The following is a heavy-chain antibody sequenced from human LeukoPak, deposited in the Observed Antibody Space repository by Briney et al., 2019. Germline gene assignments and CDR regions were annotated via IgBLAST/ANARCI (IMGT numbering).Heavy chain of an antibody. V-gene: IGHV3-30-3*01. CDR1: GFTFSSYA. CDR2: ISYDGSNK. CDR3: ARALSPFDY. Sequence: GGSLRLSCAASGFTFSSYAMHWVRQAPGKGLEWVAVISYDGSNKYYADSVKGRCTISRDNSKNTLYLQMNSLRAEDTAVYYCARALSPFDYWGQGTLVTVSS. J-gene: IGHJ4*02.